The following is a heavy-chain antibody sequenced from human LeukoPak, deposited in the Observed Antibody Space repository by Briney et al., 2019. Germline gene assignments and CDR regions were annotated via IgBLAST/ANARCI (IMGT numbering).Heavy chain of an antibody. D-gene: IGHD6-25*01. Sequence: QPGRSLRLSCTGSGLTFGDYFMSWVRQAPGRGLEWVGFIRNKAYGGTADYAASVQGTFTISRDDSKSIAYLQMNSLKTEDTGVYYCSGRRAAFRDGMEVWGQGTTVTVSS. CDR2: IRNKAYGGTA. CDR3: SGRRAAFRDGMEV. J-gene: IGHJ6*02. V-gene: IGHV3-49*04. CDR1: GLTFGDYF.